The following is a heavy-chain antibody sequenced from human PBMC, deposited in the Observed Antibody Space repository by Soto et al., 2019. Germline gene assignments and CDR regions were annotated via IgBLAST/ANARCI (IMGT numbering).Heavy chain of an antibody. CDR3: ARVTKEKWLVKWFDP. CDR2: ISKDGSTK. J-gene: IGHJ5*02. D-gene: IGHD6-19*01. CDR1: RFNFNIYA. V-gene: IGHV3-30-3*01. Sequence: ESGGGVVQPGRSLRLSCAASRFNFNIYAMHWVRQAPSKGLEWVALISKDGSTKYYAESVKGRFTISRDNAKNTLFLQMDSLRPDDTAVYYCARVTKEKWLVKWFDPWGQGTLVTVSS.